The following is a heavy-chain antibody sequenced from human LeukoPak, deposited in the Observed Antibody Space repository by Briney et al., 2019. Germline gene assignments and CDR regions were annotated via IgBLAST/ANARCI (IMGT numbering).Heavy chain of an antibody. CDR3: ARSYGSGSSAGY. D-gene: IGHD3-10*01. V-gene: IGHV4-39*01. Sequence: SETLSLTCTVSGGSISSSSYYWGWIRQPPGKGLEWIGSIYYSGSPYYNPSLKSRVTISVDTSKNQFSLKLSSVTAADTAVYYCARSYGSGSSAGYWGQGTLVTVSS. CDR1: GGSISSSSYY. J-gene: IGHJ4*02. CDR2: IYYSGSP.